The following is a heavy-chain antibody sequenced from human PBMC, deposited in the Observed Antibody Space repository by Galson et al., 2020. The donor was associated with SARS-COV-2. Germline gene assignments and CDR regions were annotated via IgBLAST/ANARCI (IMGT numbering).Heavy chain of an antibody. CDR3: AKVLVDIVGESGAPGEYLGP. V-gene: IGHV3-30*18. J-gene: IGHJ5*02. CDR1: GLTFSSYG. Sequence: GGSLRLSCAASGLTFSSYGMHWVRQAPGKGLEWVAVISNDGSNKYSADSVKGRFTISRDNSKNTLYLQMNSLRVEDTAVYYCAKVLVDIVGESGAPGEYLGPGGQGPRVTVSS. D-gene: IGHD2-2*03. CDR2: ISNDGSNK.